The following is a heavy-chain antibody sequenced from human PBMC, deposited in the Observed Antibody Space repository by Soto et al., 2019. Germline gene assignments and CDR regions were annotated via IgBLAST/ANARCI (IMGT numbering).Heavy chain of an antibody. V-gene: IGHV3-23*01. J-gene: IGHJ5*02. CDR3: AKFNRHYYGSGRRPFDP. CDR2: ISGSGGST. CDR1: GFTFSSYA. D-gene: IGHD3-10*01. Sequence: GGSLRLSCAASGFTFSSYAMSWVRQAPGKGLEWVSAISGSGGSTYYADSVKGRFTISRDNSKNTLYLQMNSLRAEDTAVYYCAKFNRHYYGSGRRPFDPWGQGTLVTVSS.